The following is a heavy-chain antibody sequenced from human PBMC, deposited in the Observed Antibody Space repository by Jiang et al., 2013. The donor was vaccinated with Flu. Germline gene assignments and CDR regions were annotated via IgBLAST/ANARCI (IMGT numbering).Heavy chain of an antibody. CDR3: ARAGAWIQSYNGMDV. CDR2: IDPRSGST. CDR1: GYTFASYY. Sequence: SGAEVKKPGASVRVSCKASGYTFASYYMHWVRQAPGQGLEWMGMIDPRSGSTMYTQKFQGRVTMTRDTSTSTVYMDLSSLRSDDTAIYYCARAGAWIQSYNGMDVWGQGTTVTVSS. V-gene: IGHV1-46*01. D-gene: IGHD5-18*01. J-gene: IGHJ6*02.